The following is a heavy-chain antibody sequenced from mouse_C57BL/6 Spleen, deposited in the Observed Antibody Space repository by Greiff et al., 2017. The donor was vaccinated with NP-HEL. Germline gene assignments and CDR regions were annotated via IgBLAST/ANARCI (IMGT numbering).Heavy chain of an antibody. CDR2: INPGSGGT. J-gene: IGHJ2*01. Sequence: QQSGAELVRPGTSVKVSCKASGSAFTNYLIEWVKQRPGQGLEWIGVINPGSGGTNYNEKFKGKATLTADKSSSTAYMQLSSLTSEDSAVYFCARGAAQKGFDYWGQGTTLTVSS. CDR3: ARGAAQKGFDY. D-gene: IGHD3-2*02. CDR1: GSAFTNYL. V-gene: IGHV1-54*01.